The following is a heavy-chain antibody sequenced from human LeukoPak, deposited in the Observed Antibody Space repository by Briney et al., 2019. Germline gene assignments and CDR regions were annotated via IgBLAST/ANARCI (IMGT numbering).Heavy chain of an antibody. CDR3: AKDRPNYYGSDGHYYRRDGDY. V-gene: IGHV3-23*01. D-gene: IGHD3-22*01. CDR2: ITSRGEST. J-gene: IGHJ4*02. Sequence: GGSLRLSCAASGFTFSIYAMSWVRQAPGKGLQWVSSITSRGESTWYVDSVKGRFTITRDNSENTLYLQMHSLRAEDTAVYYCAKDRPNYYGSDGHYYRRDGDYWGRGTLVSVSS. CDR1: GFTFSIYA.